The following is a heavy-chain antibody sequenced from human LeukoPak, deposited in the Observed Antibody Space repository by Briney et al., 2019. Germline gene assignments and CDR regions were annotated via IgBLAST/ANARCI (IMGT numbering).Heavy chain of an antibody. V-gene: IGHV1-3*01. CDR1: GYIFTSYA. Sequence: ASVKVSCKASGYIFTSYAMHWVRQAPGQRLEWMGWNNAGNGNTKYSQKLQGRVTITRDTSASTVYMELSSLRSEDTAVYYCARDLGGYCSSSSCFYAFDIWGQGTMVTVSS. CDR2: NNAGNGNT. D-gene: IGHD2-2*01. CDR3: ARDLGGYCSSSSCFYAFDI. J-gene: IGHJ3*02.